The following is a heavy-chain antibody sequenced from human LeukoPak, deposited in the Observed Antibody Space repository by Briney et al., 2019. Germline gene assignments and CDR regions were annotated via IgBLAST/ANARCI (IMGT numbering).Heavy chain of an antibody. J-gene: IGHJ4*02. V-gene: IGHV3-30*03. CDR1: GFTFSSYG. CDR3: LTEDTPTVFDY. D-gene: IGHD5-18*01. CDR2: ILSDGSKE. Sequence: GGSLRLSCAASGFTFSSYGMHWVRQAPGKGLEWVAVILSDGSKEFYTDSVKGRFTISRDNSKNTVYLQMNSLRTEDTAVYYCLTEDTPTVFDYWGQGTLVTVSS.